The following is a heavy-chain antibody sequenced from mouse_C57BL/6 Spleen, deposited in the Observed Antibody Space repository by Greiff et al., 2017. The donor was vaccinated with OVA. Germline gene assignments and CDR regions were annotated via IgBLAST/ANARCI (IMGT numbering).Heavy chain of an antibody. J-gene: IGHJ2*01. V-gene: IGHV1-80*01. CDR3: ARRSNYVYFDY. CDR2: IYPGDGDT. Sequence: QVQLQQSGAELVKPGASVKISCKASGYAFSSYWMNWVKQRPGKGLEWIGQIYPGDGDTNYNGKFKGKATLTADKSSSTAYMQLSSLTSEDSAVYFCARRSNYVYFDYWGQGTTLTVSS. D-gene: IGHD2-5*01. CDR1: GYAFSSYW.